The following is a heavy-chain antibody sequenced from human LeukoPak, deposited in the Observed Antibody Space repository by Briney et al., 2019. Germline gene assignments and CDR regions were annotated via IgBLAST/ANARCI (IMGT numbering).Heavy chain of an antibody. CDR2: INHSGTT. CDR1: GGSFSDYY. V-gene: IGHV4-34*01. J-gene: IGHJ4*02. CDR3: ARDFDTSGYYFHY. Sequence: PSETLSLTCAVYGGSFSDYYWSWIRQPPGKGLEWIGEINHSGTTVYSPSLKSRLTISLDTSKNQFSLKLTSVTAADTAVYYCARDFDTSGYYFHYWGQGILVTVSS. D-gene: IGHD3-22*01.